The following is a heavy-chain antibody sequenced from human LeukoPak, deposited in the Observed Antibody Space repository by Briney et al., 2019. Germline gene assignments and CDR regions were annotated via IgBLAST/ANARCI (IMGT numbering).Heavy chain of an antibody. D-gene: IGHD1-26*01. CDR3: ASPRYSGSYDGFDY. J-gene: IGHJ4*02. CDR1: GFTVSSNY. V-gene: IGHV3-53*01. CDR2: IYSGGST. Sequence: GGCLRLSCAASGFTVSSNYMSWVRQAPGKGLEWVSVIYSGGSTYYADSVKGRFTISRDNSKNTLYLQMNSLRAEDTAVYYCASPRYSGSYDGFDYWGRGTLVTVSS.